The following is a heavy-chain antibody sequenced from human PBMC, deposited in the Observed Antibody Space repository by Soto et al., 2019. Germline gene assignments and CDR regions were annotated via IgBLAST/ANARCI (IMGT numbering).Heavy chain of an antibody. CDR2: IYWNDYK. Sequence: QITLKESGPTLVKPTQTLTLTCTFSGFSLSTTGVGVAWIRQPPGKALEWLALIYWNDYKRYSPSLQSRLSIPKDTSKHQVVLTVTNVDAVDTATYYCALLILASPEMTRAADYWGQGTLVTVSS. J-gene: IGHJ4*02. V-gene: IGHV2-5*01. CDR1: GFSLSTTGVG. CDR3: ALLILASPEMTRAADY. D-gene: IGHD2-8*02.